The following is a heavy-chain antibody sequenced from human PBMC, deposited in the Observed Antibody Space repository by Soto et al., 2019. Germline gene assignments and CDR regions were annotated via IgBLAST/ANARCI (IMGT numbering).Heavy chain of an antibody. D-gene: IGHD3-3*01. Sequence: GGSLRLSCAASGFTFSSYAMSWVRQAPGKGLEWVSAISGSGGSTYYADSVKGRFTISRDNSKNTLYLQMNSLRAEDTAVYYCAKFSSRFLEWSRYQYYFDYWGQGTLVTVSS. CDR3: AKFSSRFLEWSRYQYYFDY. CDR1: GFTFSSYA. CDR2: ISGSGGST. V-gene: IGHV3-23*01. J-gene: IGHJ4*02.